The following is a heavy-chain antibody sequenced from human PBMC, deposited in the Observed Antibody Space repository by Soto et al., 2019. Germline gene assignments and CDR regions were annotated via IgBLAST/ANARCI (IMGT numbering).Heavy chain of an antibody. CDR1: GGSFSGYY. CDR3: ARRGVTMVRGVPASRVYYYYGMDV. CDR2: INHSGST. D-gene: IGHD3-10*01. Sequence: SETLSLTCAVYGGSFSGYYWSWVRQPPGKGLEWIGEINHSGSTNYNPSLKSRVTISVDTSKNQFSLKLSSVTAADTAVYYCARRGVTMVRGVPASRVYYYYGMDVWGQGTTVTVSS. V-gene: IGHV4-34*01. J-gene: IGHJ6*02.